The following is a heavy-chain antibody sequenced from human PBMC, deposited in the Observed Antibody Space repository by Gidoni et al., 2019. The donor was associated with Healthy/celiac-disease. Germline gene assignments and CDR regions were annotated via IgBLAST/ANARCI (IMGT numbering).Heavy chain of an antibody. D-gene: IGHD2-15*01. CDR1: GCTFSSYS. CDR2: LSSSSSYI. Sequence: EVQLVESGGGLVKPGGARRLSCAASGCTFSSYSMNWVRQAPGKGLEWVSSLSSSSSYIYYADSVKVRFTISRDNAKNSLYLQMNSLRAEDTAVYYCAREGEVVVAAKDPWDYWGQGTLVTVSS. V-gene: IGHV3-21*01. J-gene: IGHJ4*02. CDR3: AREGEVVVAAKDPWDY.